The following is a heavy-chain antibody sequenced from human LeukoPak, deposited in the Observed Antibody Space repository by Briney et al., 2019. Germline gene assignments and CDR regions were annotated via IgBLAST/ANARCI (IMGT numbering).Heavy chain of an antibody. Sequence: SVKVSCKASGGTFSSYAISWVRQAPGQGLEWMGGIIPIFGTANYAQKFQGRVTITADESTSTAYMELSSLRSEDTAVYYRARVAAAGTPLGYWGQGTLVTVSS. D-gene: IGHD6-13*01. CDR1: GGTFSSYA. J-gene: IGHJ4*02. V-gene: IGHV1-69*13. CDR2: IIPIFGTA. CDR3: ARVAAAGTPLGY.